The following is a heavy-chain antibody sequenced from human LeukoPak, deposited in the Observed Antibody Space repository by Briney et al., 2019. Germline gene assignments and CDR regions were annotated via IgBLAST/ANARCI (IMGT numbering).Heavy chain of an antibody. J-gene: IGHJ4*02. V-gene: IGHV4-30-2*01. Sequence: SQSLSLTWAVSGGSISSAGYCWGWIRQRPGKGLEWIGHIYPSGSTYYNPSLMKRVTISVDRSENQFSLKLNSVTAADTAVYYCARGGPYSSGHDYWGQGTLVTVSS. CDR3: ARGGPYSSGHDY. D-gene: IGHD6-19*01. CDR2: IYPSGST. CDR1: GGSISSAGYC.